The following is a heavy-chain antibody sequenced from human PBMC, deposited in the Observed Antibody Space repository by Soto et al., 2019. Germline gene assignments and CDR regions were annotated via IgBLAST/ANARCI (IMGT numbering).Heavy chain of an antibody. J-gene: IGHJ2*01. Sequence: GGSLRLSCKASGFALSENDMHWVRQRPGSGPEWISGIGTVGDSYYLDSVKGRFTIFRENATNSLHLQMSHLRAADTAVYYCTRGTSCKPASCHRICHFNLWGRGALVTVSS. CDR2: IGTVGDS. CDR1: GFALSEND. V-gene: IGHV3-13*04. D-gene: IGHD2-2*01. CDR3: TRGTSCKPASCHRICHFNL.